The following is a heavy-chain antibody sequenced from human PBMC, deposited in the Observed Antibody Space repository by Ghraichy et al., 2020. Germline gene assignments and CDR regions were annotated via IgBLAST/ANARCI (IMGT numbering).Heavy chain of an antibody. CDR3: ITAPSGYYNY. CDR1: GCTFSSYA. J-gene: IGHJ4*02. V-gene: IGHV1-69*13. D-gene: IGHD3-22*01. Sequence: SVKVSCKASGCTFSSYAINWVRQAPGQGLEWMGGINPILGTANYAQKFQGRVTITADESTSTAYMELSSLRSEDTAVYYCITAPSGYYNYWGQGTLVTVPS. CDR2: INPILGTA.